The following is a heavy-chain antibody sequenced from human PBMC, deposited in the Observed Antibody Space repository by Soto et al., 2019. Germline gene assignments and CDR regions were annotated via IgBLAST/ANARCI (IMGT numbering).Heavy chain of an antibody. V-gene: IGHV3-30-3*01. J-gene: IGHJ4*02. CDR3: ARASRYSSSWYNN. CDR1: GFTFSSYA. Sequence: GGSLRLSCAASGFTFSSYAMHWVRQAPGKGLEWVAVISYDGSNKYYADSVKGRFTISRDNSKNTLYLQMNSLRAEDTAVYYCARASRYSSSWYNNWGQGTLVTVSS. D-gene: IGHD6-13*01. CDR2: ISYDGSNK.